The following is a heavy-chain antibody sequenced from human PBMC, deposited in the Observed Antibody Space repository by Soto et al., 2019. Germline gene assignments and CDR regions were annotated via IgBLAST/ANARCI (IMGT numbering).Heavy chain of an antibody. Sequence: QVQLVESGGGVVQTGRSLRLSCAASGFTFSSYGMHWVRQAPGKGLEWVAVIWYDGSNKYYADSVKGRFTISRDNSKNTLYLQMNSLRAEDTAVYYCARDGLRLSDILTGDQDYWGQGTLVPVSS. CDR2: IWYDGSNK. D-gene: IGHD3-9*01. CDR3: ARDGLRLSDILTGDQDY. V-gene: IGHV3-33*01. J-gene: IGHJ4*02. CDR1: GFTFSSYG.